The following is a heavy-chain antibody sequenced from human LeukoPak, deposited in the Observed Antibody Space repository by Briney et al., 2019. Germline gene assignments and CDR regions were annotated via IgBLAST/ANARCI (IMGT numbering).Heavy chain of an antibody. D-gene: IGHD1-1*01. CDR3: ARALTTLTYEGY. J-gene: IGHJ4*02. Sequence: PGGSLRLSYAASGFTFGSYTMHWIRQAPGKGLEWVSSISGSNSYIFYADSVKGRFTVSRDNAKDSLYLQMNSLRAEDTAVYYCARALTTLTYEGYWGQGTLVTVSS. CDR2: ISGSNSYI. CDR1: GFTFGSYT. V-gene: IGHV3-21*01.